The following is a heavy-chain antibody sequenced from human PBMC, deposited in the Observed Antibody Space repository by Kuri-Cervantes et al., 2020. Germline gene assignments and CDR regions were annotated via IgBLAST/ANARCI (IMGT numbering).Heavy chain of an antibody. Sequence: SETLSLTCAVSGYSISSDYYWGWIRQPPGKGLEWIGSIYHSGSAYYNPSLKSRVTISVDTSKNQFSLKLSSVTAADTAVYYCARGVYDSSGYYYYYYMDVWGKGTTVTVSS. CDR3: ARGVYDSSGYYYYYYMDV. V-gene: IGHV4-38-2*01. CDR2: IYHSGSA. D-gene: IGHD3-22*01. CDR1: GYSISSDYY. J-gene: IGHJ6*03.